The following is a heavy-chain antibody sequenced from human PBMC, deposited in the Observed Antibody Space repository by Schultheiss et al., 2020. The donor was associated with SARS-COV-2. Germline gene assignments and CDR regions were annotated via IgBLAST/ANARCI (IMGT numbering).Heavy chain of an antibody. CDR1: GGSFSGYY. CDR2: IYHSGST. D-gene: IGHD3-9*01. V-gene: IGHV4-34*01. CDR3: ARDGLRYFDWLSI. J-gene: IGHJ4*02. Sequence: SETLSLTCAVYGGSFSGYYWSWIRQPPGKGLEWIGYIYHSGSTYYNPSLKSRVTISVDTSKNQFSLKLSSVTAADTAVYYCARDGLRYFDWLSIWGQGTLVTVSS.